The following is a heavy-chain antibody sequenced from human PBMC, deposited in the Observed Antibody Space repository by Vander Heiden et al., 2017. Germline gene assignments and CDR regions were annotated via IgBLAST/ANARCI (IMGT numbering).Heavy chain of an antibody. J-gene: IGHJ5*02. CDR3: ARRKDIVVVPAAIEFDP. CDR2: ISSSSSYI. V-gene: IGHV3-21*01. D-gene: IGHD2-2*01. CDR1: GFTFISYS. Sequence: EVQLVESGGGVVKPGGSLRLSCGASGFTFISYSMNWVRQAPGKGLEWDSSISSSSSYIYYPDSVKGRFTISRENAKNSLYLQMNSLRAEDTAVYYCARRKDIVVVPAAIEFDPWGQGTLVTVSS.